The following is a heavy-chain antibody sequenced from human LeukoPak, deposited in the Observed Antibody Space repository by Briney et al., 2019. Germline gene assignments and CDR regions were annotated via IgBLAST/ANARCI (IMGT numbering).Heavy chain of an antibody. Sequence: PGGSLRLSCAASGFTFTSYAMSWVRQAPGKGLEWVAVISYDGSNIYYADSVKGRFTISRDNSKHTLYLQMNSLRSEDTAVYYCVKKRGYCSSADCYAGIMDAFGIWGQGTMVTVSS. D-gene: IGHD2-2*01. CDR2: ISYDGSNI. CDR3: VKKRGYCSSADCYAGIMDAFGI. CDR1: GFTFTSYA. V-gene: IGHV3-30*18. J-gene: IGHJ3*02.